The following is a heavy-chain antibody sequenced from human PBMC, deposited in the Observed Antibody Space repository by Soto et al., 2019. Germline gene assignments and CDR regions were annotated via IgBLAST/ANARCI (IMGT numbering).Heavy chain of an antibody. CDR2: IYYNGNT. CDR1: GGSISSDTFY. CDR3: ARPRTYNKYGDSFYGGDL. D-gene: IGHD1-20*01. Sequence: QLQLQESGPGLVKPSETLSLICSVSGGSISSDTFYWGWFRQPPGKGLEWIGSIYYNGNTYYNPSPKGRITHSMDTAKNQFSLKVRSGTLAETGFYYCARPRTYNKYGDSFYGGDLWGQGTTVTVSS. J-gene: IGHJ6*02. V-gene: IGHV4-39*01.